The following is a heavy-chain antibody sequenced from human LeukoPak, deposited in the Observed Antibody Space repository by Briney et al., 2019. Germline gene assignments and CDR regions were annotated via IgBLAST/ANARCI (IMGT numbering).Heavy chain of an antibody. Sequence: ASVKASCKASGYTFTGYYLHWVRQAPGQGLEWMGWINPNSGGTNYAQKFQGRVTMTRDTSISTAYMELRRLRSDDSAMFYCARVRADSWSGLDYWGQGTLVTVSS. CDR2: INPNSGGT. CDR1: GYTFTGYY. D-gene: IGHD3-3*01. J-gene: IGHJ4*02. V-gene: IGHV1-2*02. CDR3: ARVRADSWSGLDY.